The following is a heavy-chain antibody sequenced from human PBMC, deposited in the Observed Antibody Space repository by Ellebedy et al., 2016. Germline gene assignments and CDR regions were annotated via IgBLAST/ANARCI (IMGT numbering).Heavy chain of an antibody. Sequence: ASVKVSXKASRYTFTGYYMHWVRQAPGQGLEWMGWINPNSGGTNYAQKFQGRVTMTRDTSISTAYMELSRLRSDDTAVYYCARGMIVVGSWFDPWGQGTLVTVSS. CDR2: INPNSGGT. D-gene: IGHD3-22*01. J-gene: IGHJ5*02. CDR3: ARGMIVVGSWFDP. CDR1: RYTFTGYY. V-gene: IGHV1-2*02.